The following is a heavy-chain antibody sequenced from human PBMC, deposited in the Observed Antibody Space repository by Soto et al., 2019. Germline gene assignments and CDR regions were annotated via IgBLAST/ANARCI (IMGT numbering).Heavy chain of an antibody. CDR2: FDPEDGET. V-gene: IGHV1-24*01. CDR3: ATGPILRYFDWSNWFDP. CDR1: GYTLTELS. J-gene: IGHJ5*02. D-gene: IGHD3-9*01. Sequence: ASVKVSCKVSGYTLTELSMHWVRQAPGKGLEWMGGFDPEDGETIYAQKFQGRVTMTEDTSTDTAYMELSSLRSEDTAVYYCATGPILRYFDWSNWFDPWGQGTLVTVS.